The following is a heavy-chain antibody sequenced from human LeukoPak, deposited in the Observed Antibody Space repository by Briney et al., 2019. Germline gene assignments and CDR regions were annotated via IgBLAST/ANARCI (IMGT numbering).Heavy chain of an antibody. V-gene: IGHV1-69*13. CDR2: IIPLSGTT. D-gene: IGHD2-2*01. CDR3: ARGQGCGYQLRECWFDP. CDR1: GGIFRNYV. J-gene: IGHJ5*02. Sequence: SVKVSCKSSGGIFRNYVFSWVREAPGQGLEWMGGIIPLSGTTNYAQKFQARITITADESTSTAYMELTSLRSDDTAVYYCARGQGCGYQLRECWFDPWGQGTLVTVSS.